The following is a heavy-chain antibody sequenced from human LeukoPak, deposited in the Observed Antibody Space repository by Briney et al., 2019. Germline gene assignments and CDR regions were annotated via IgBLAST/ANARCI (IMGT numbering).Heavy chain of an antibody. D-gene: IGHD3-16*02. CDR3: AIDPSRGVIVVGLPNDAFDI. CDR2: ITSSSNTI. V-gene: IGHV3-48*01. Sequence: GGSLRLSCAASGFTFSSYSMNWVRQAPGKGLEWVSYITSSSNTIYYADSVKGRFTISRDNAKNSLYLQMNSLRAEDTAVYYCAIDPSRGVIVVGLPNDAFDIWGQGTMVTVSS. CDR1: GFTFSSYS. J-gene: IGHJ3*02.